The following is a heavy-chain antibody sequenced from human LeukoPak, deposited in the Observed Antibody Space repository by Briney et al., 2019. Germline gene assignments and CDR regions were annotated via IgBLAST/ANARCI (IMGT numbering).Heavy chain of an antibody. CDR2: ISGTSLTI. D-gene: IGHD6-6*01. CDR1: AFTFSDYH. Sequence: GGSLRLSCAASAFTFSDYHMSWIRQAPGRGLEWVSYISGTSLTIFYADSVKGRFTVSRDNAKNSLYLQVNSLRAEDTAVYYCARMIADRPHYYYYMDVWGTGTTVTVSS. J-gene: IGHJ6*03. V-gene: IGHV3-11*04. CDR3: ARMIADRPHYYYYMDV.